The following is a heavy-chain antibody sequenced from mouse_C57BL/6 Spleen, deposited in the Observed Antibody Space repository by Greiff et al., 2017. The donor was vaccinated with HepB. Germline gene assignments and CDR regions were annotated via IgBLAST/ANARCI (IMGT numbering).Heavy chain of an antibody. D-gene: IGHD1-3*01. J-gene: IGHJ3*01. V-gene: IGHV1-69*01. CDR3: ARITTLGAY. CDR1: GYTFTSYW. Sequence: VQLQQPGAELVMPGASVKLSCKASGYTFTSYWMHWVKQRPGQGLEWIGEIDPSDSYTNYNQKFKGKSTLTVDKSSSTAYMQLSSLTSEDSAVYYCARITTLGAYWGQGTLVTVSA. CDR2: IDPSDSYT.